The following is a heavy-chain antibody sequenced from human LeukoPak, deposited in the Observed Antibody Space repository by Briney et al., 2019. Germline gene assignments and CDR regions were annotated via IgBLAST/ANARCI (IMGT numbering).Heavy chain of an antibody. J-gene: IGHJ6*02. CDR3: ARIIVATIKYYYGMDV. Sequence: GGSLRLSCAASGFTFSDYYMSWIRQAPGKGLEWVSYISSSGSTIYYADSVKGRFTIYRDNAKNSLYLQMNSLRAEDTAVYYCARIIVATIKYYYGMDVWGQGTTVTVSS. CDR1: GFTFSDYY. CDR2: ISSSGSTI. V-gene: IGHV3-11*01. D-gene: IGHD5-12*01.